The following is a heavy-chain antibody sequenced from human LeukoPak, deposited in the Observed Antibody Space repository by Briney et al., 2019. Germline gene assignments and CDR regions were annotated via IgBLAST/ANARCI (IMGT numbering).Heavy chain of an antibody. D-gene: IGHD6-13*01. CDR3: AREEQLVVNGMDV. J-gene: IGHJ6*02. Sequence: PSETLSLTCAVYGGSFSGYYGSGIRQPPGRGLDWVGEINHSGSTNYNPSLKSRVTISVDTSKNQFSLKLSSVTAADTAVYYCAREEQLVVNGMDVWGQGTTVTVSS. V-gene: IGHV4-34*01. CDR1: GGSFSGYY. CDR2: INHSGST.